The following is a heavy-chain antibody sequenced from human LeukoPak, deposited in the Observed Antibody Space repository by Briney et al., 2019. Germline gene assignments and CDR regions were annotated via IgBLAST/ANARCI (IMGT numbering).Heavy chain of an antibody. CDR3: ATEIGGGPYYFDY. J-gene: IGHJ4*02. D-gene: IGHD2/OR15-2a*01. Sequence: SGGTFSSYALTWVRQAPGQGLEFMGRIVPILDITNYAQKFQGRVTITADKSTSTAYMELSSLRSEDTAVYYCATEIGGGPYYFDYWGQGTLVTVSS. CDR2: IVPILDIT. V-gene: IGHV1-69*04. CDR1: GGTFSSYA.